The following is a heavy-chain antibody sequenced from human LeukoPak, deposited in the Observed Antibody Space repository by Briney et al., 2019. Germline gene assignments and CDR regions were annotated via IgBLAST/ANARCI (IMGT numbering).Heavy chain of an antibody. CDR1: GYTLTELS. J-gene: IGHJ5*02. CDR2: FDPEDGET. V-gene: IGHV1-24*01. CDR3: ATDRFDGSSPYHHWFDP. D-gene: IGHD2-15*01. Sequence: ASVKVSCKVSGYTLTELSMHWVRQAPGKGLEWMGGFDPEDGETIYAQKFQGRVTMTEDTSTDTAYMELSSLRSEDTAVYYCATDRFDGSSPYHHWFDPWGQGTLVTVSS.